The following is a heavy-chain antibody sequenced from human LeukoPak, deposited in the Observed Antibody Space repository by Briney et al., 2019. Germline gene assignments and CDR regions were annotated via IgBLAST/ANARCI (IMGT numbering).Heavy chain of an antibody. V-gene: IGHV1-2*02. CDR2: INPNSGGT. D-gene: IGHD1-26*01. Sequence: ASVKVSCKASGYTFTGYYMHWVRQAPGQGLEGMGWINPNSGGTNYAQKFQGRVTMTRDTSISTAYMELSRLRSDDTAVYYCARERRIVGATPSWFDPWSQGTLVTVSS. CDR1: GYTFTGYY. J-gene: IGHJ5*02. CDR3: ARERRIVGATPSWFDP.